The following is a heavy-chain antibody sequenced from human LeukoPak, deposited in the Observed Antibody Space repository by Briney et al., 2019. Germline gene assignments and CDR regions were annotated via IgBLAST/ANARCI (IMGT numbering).Heavy chain of an antibody. CDR1: DFSHSTPGMG. CDR3: AHLVVTIDWRSYFDY. Sequence: SQTLSLTCTFSDFSHSTPGMGVGSIRQPPGKALEWLAFIYYNDDKRYSPSLRSRLTITRDTSKNQVALAMTNMDPVDTATYYCAHLVVTIDWRSYFDYWGQGALVTVSS. D-gene: IGHD3-9*01. J-gene: IGHJ4*02. V-gene: IGHV2-5*01. CDR2: IYYNDDK.